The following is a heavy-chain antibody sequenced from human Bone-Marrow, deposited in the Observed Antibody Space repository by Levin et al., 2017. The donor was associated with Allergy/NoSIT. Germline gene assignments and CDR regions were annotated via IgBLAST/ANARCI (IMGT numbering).Heavy chain of an antibody. V-gene: IGHV4-39*01. CDR1: GASVTSTYY. CDR3: ARLTWWRLLLFDS. CDR2: IYYNRGT. Sequence: SQTLSLTCTVSGASVTSTYYWGWIRQPPGRGLEWIGNIYYNRGTYYNPSLKSRVIISVDTSKNQFSLKLNSVTATDTAVYFCARLTWWRLLLFDSWGQGTLVIVSS. J-gene: IGHJ4*02. D-gene: IGHD2-8*02.